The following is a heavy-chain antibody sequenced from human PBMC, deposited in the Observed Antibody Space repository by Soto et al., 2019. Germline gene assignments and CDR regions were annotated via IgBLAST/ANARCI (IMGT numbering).Heavy chain of an antibody. D-gene: IGHD2-8*01. V-gene: IGHV3-23*01. J-gene: IGHJ6*02. CDR1: GFTFSSYA. CDR2: ISGGGGST. CDR3: AKLVGDIVLMVYATDYYYYGMDV. Sequence: GGSLRLSCAASGFTFSSYAMSWVRQAPGKGLEWVSAISGGGGSTYYADSVKGRFTISRDNSKNTLYLQMNSLRAEDTAVYYCAKLVGDIVLMVYATDYYYYGMDVWGQGTTVTVSS.